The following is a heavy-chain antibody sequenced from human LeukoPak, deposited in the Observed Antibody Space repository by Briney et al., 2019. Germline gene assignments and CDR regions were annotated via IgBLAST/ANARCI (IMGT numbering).Heavy chain of an antibody. CDR3: ARDGNGGSLWFGELLPLLA. V-gene: IGHV1-24*01. J-gene: IGHJ5*02. CDR2: FDPEDGET. CDR1: GYTLTELS. Sequence: ASVKVSCKVSGYTLTELSMHWVRQAPGKGLEWMGGFDPEDGETIYAQKFQGRVTMTRDTSTSTVYMELNSLRSEDTAVYYCARDGNGGSLWFGELLPLLAWGQGTLVTVSS. D-gene: IGHD3-10*01.